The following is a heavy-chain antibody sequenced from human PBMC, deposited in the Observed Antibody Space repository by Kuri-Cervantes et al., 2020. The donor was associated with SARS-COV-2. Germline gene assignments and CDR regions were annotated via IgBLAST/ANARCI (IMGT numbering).Heavy chain of an antibody. V-gene: IGHV4-34*01. CDR1: GGSSSGYY. J-gene: IGHJ4*02. Sequence: GSLRLSCAVYGGSSSGYYWSWIRQPPGKGLEWIGEINHSGSTNYNPSLKSRVTISVDTSKNQFSLKLSSVTAADTAVYYCARGLGYYYDSSGYGPVYYFDYWGQGTLVTVSS. D-gene: IGHD3-22*01. CDR2: INHSGST. CDR3: ARGLGYYYDSSGYGPVYYFDY.